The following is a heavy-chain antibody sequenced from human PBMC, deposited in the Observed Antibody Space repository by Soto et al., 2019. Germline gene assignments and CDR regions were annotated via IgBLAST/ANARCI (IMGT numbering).Heavy chain of an antibody. CDR3: AHYCGVDCHSGVFL. V-gene: IGHV3-23*01. D-gene: IGHD2-21*02. Sequence: EVQLLESGGGLVQPGGSLRLSCAASGFTFSNYAMSWVRQAPGKGLEWVSGISGGGGSSYYADSVKGRFTISRDNSKNTLYLQMNRLRAEDTAVYSGAHYCGVDCHSGVFLWGQGTLVIVSS. CDR1: GFTFSNYA. CDR2: ISGGGGSS. J-gene: IGHJ4*02.